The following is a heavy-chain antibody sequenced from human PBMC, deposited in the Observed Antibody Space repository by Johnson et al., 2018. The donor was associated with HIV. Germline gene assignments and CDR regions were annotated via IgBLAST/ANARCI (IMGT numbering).Heavy chain of an antibody. CDR2: INWNGGST. Sequence: VQLVESGGGLVQPGGSLRLSCAASGFTFSSYWMHWVRQVPGKGLEWVSGINWNGGSTGYADSVKGRFTISRDNAKNSLYLQMNSLRAGDTAVYYCARGMARIAFDIWGQGTMVTVSS. V-gene: IGHV3-74*02. D-gene: IGHD5-24*01. CDR3: ARGMARIAFDI. CDR1: GFTFSSYW. J-gene: IGHJ3*02.